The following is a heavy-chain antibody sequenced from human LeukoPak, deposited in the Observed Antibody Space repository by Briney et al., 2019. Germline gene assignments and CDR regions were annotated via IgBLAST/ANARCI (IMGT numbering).Heavy chain of an antibody. Sequence: PGGSLRLSCAASGFTSSSYDMHWVRQATGKGLEWVSAIGSAGDTYYPGSVKGRFTISRENAKNSLYLQMNSLRAGDTAVYYCAKDLGSGSLGDAFDIWGQGTMVTVSS. CDR2: IGSAGDT. V-gene: IGHV3-13*01. D-gene: IGHD1-26*01. J-gene: IGHJ3*02. CDR1: GFTSSSYD. CDR3: AKDLGSGSLGDAFDI.